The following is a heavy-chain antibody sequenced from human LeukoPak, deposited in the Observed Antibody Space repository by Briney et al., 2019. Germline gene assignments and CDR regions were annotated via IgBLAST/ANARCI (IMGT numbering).Heavy chain of an antibody. D-gene: IGHD2-15*01. V-gene: IGHV3-11*04. CDR1: GFTFSDYY. CDR2: ISSSGTSI. CDR3: AGHRMNSSAGVFDI. J-gene: IGHJ3*02. Sequence: PGGSLRLSCAASGFTFSDYYMSWIRQAPGKGLEWVSYISSSGTSIYYADSVKGRFTISRDNAKNSLYLQMNSLRAEDTAVYYCAGHRMNSSAGVFDIWGQGTMVTVSS.